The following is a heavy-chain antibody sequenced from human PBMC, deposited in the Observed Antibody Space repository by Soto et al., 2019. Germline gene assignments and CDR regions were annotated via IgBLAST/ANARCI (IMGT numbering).Heavy chain of an antibody. CDR3: VCITMVRGVITFDY. V-gene: IGHV3-7*01. CDR2: IKQDGSEK. CDR1: GFTFSSYW. J-gene: IGHJ4*02. Sequence: EVQLVESGGGLVQPGGSLRLSCAASGFTFSSYWMSWVRQAPGKGLEWVANIKQDGSEKYYVDSVKGRFTISRDNAKNSLYLQMNSLRAKDTAVYYCVCITMVRGVITFDYWGQGTLVTVSS. D-gene: IGHD3-10*01.